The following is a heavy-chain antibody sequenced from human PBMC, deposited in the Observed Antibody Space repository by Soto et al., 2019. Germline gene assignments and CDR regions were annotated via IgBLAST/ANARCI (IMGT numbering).Heavy chain of an antibody. Sequence: GGSPRLSCAASGFTFSSYAMSWVRQAPGKGLEWVSAISGSGGSTYYADSVKGRFTISRDNSKNTLYLQMNSLRAEDKAVYYWAKDLGVSDGHFSLDYGGKGTLVTVSS. D-gene: IGHD4-17*01. J-gene: IGHJ4*02. CDR1: GFTFSSYA. V-gene: IGHV3-23*01. CDR3: AKDLGVSDGHFSLDY. CDR2: ISGSGGST.